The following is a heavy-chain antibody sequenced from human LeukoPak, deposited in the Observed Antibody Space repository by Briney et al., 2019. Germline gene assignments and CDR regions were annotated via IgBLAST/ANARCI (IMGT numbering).Heavy chain of an antibody. J-gene: IGHJ4*02. Sequence: PGGSLRLSCAASGFTFDDHGMSWVRQAPGKGLEWVSGINWNGGSTGYADSVKGRFTISRDNAKNSLYLQMNSLRAEDTALYYCARGPHIVVVVAATNYYFDYWGQGTLVTVSS. CDR2: INWNGGST. CDR1: GFTFDDHG. D-gene: IGHD2-15*01. V-gene: IGHV3-20*04. CDR3: ARGPHIVVVVAATNYYFDY.